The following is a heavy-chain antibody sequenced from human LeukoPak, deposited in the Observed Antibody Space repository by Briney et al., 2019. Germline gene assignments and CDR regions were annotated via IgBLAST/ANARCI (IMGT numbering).Heavy chain of an antibody. J-gene: IGHJ4*02. CDR1: GFTFSSYS. D-gene: IGHD6-13*01. V-gene: IGHV3-21*01. CDR2: ISSSSSYI. Sequence: GGSLRLSCAASGFTFSSYSMNWVRQAPGKGLEWVSSISSSSSYIYYADSVKGRFTISRDNAKNSLYLQVNSLRAEDTAVYYCARDDSSSWYPSYYFDYWGQGTLVTVSS. CDR3: ARDDSSSWYPSYYFDY.